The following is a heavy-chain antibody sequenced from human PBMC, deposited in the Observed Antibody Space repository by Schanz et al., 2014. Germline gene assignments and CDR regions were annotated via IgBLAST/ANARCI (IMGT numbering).Heavy chain of an antibody. D-gene: IGHD2-8*02. CDR3: ARDSRYCTGVDCKGDAFDL. J-gene: IGHJ3*01. CDR1: RFTFSSYS. Sequence: EVQLVESGGGLVKPGGSLRLSCEASRFTFSSYSFNWVRQAPGKGLEWVSSITASGDYMHYADSVKGRFTISRDNARNSLYLQMKNLRVEDTAVYYCARDSRYCTGVDCKGDAFDLWGQGTLVTVSS. CDR2: ITASGDYM. V-gene: IGHV3-21*01.